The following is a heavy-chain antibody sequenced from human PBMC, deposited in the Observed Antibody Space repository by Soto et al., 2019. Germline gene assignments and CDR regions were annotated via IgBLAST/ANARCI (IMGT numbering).Heavy chain of an antibody. J-gene: IGHJ6*02. D-gene: IGHD2-2*02. CDR2: IYYSGST. V-gene: IGHV4-59*01. Sequence: PSETLSLTCTVSGTSISSYYWSWIRQPPGKGLEWIGYIYYSGSTNYNPSLKSRVTISVDTSKNQFSLKLSSVTAADTAVYYCARGGLGYCSSTSCHTNYYYGMDVWGQGTTVTVSS. CDR1: GTSISSYY. CDR3: ARGGLGYCSSTSCHTNYYYGMDV.